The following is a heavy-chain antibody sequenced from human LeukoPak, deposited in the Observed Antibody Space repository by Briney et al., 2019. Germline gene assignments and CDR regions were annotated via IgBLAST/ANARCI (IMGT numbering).Heavy chain of an antibody. V-gene: IGHV1-2*02. CDR1: GYTFTSYD. CDR3: AGWSVTRVRSDAVDV. Sequence: ASVKVSCKASGYTFTSYDINWVRQAPGQGLEWMGWIDAKSGDTNYAQKFQGRVSMTRDTSISTVYMELGRLTFDDTAIYYCAGWSVTRVRSDAVDVWGRGTVVTVS. CDR2: IDAKSGDT. J-gene: IGHJ3*01. D-gene: IGHD4-17*01.